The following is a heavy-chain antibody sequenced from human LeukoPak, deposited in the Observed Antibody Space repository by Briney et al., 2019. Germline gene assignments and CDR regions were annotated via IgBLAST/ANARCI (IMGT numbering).Heavy chain of an antibody. D-gene: IGHD6-19*01. CDR3: ASPTSYLAGTGLPFDF. CDR1: GGTFSRLA. Sequence: SVKVSCKASGGTFSRLAISWVRQAPGLGLEWMGRIVPSFGTTNYAQNFQGRVTIAADKSTSTAYMELSSLKSEDTATYFCASPTSYLAGTGLPFDFWGQGTLVTVSS. V-gene: IGHV1-69*06. J-gene: IGHJ4*02. CDR2: IVPSFGTT.